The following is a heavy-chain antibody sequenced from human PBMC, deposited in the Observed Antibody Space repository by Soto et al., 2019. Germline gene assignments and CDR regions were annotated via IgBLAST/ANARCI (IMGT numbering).Heavy chain of an antibody. CDR2: IYHSGCT. V-gene: IGHV4-4*02. CDR1: GGSISSSNW. Sequence: SETLSLTCAVSGGSISSSNWWSWVRQPPGKGLEWIGEIYHSGCTNYNPSLKSRVTISVDKSKNQFSLKLSSVTAADTAVYYCARGGVSGSYEGSFDYWGQGTLVTVSS. CDR3: ARGGVSGSYEGSFDY. J-gene: IGHJ4*02. D-gene: IGHD1-26*01.